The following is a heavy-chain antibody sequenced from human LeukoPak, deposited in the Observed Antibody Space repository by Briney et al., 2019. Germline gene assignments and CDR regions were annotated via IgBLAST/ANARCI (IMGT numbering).Heavy chain of an antibody. J-gene: IGHJ4*02. V-gene: IGHV3-23*01. CDR1: GFTFSTYW. Sequence: GGSLRLSCAASGFTFSTYWMHWVRQAPGKGLEWVSTISDSGGSTYYADSVKGRFTISRDNSKNTLYLQMISLRVEDTAVYYCAKTYYSSGSYYHFEYWGQGTLVTVSS. CDR2: ISDSGGST. CDR3: AKTYYSSGSYYHFEY. D-gene: IGHD3-10*01.